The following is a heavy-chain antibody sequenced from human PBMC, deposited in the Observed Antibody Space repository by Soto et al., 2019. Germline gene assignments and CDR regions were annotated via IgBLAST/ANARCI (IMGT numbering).Heavy chain of an antibody. CDR3: ARVPYCSSSRCYSYFDS. V-gene: IGHV3-74*01. D-gene: IGHD2-2*01. CDR1: GFTLSNYW. J-gene: IGHJ4*02. Sequence: EVQLVESGGGLVQPGGSLRLSCAASGFTLSNYWMHWARQAPGKGLVWVSRISSDGSSTNYADSVKGRFTISRDNAKNTLQLQINSLRAEDTAVYYCARVPYCSSSRCYSYFDSWGQGTLVTVSS. CDR2: ISSDGSST.